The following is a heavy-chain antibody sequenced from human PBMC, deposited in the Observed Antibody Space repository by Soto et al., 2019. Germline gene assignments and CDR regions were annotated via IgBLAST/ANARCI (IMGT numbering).Heavy chain of an antibody. CDR1: GFTFNNAW. CDR3: TTAENYYDSSSFDY. V-gene: IGHV3-15*01. CDR2: IKSKTYGGTT. D-gene: IGHD3-22*01. Sequence: AGGSLRLSCVASGFTFNNAWMNWVRQAPGKGLEWVGRIKSKTYGGTTDYAALVKGRFTISRDDSKTTLYLQMNGLKTEDTAVYYCTTAENYYDSSSFDYWGQGTLVTVSS. J-gene: IGHJ4*02.